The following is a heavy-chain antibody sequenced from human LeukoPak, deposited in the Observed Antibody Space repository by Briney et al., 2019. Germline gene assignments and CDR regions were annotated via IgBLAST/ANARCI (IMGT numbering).Heavy chain of an antibody. CDR3: ARGHLDRGLDP. D-gene: IGHD1-26*01. J-gene: IGHJ5*02. CDR2: TYCRSKWRN. Sequence: SQTLSLTCAISGDSVSSNSAVWNWIRQSPSRGLEWLGRTYCRSKWRNDYALSVKSRISINPDTSKNQFSLQLNSVTPEDAAVYYCARGHLDRGLDPWGQGTLVTVSS. CDR1: GDSVSSNSAV. V-gene: IGHV6-1*01.